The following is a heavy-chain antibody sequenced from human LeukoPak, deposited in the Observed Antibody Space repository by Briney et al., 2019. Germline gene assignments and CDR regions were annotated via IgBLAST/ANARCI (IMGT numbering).Heavy chain of an antibody. D-gene: IGHD3-22*01. Sequence: GGSLRLSCAASGFTFSSYAMHWVRQAPGKGLEWVAVISYDGSNKYYADSVKGRFTISRDNSKNTLYLQMNSLRAEDTAVYYCARAHDTYYYDSSGYLLDYWGQGTLVTVSS. J-gene: IGHJ4*02. CDR3: ARAHDTYYYDSSGYLLDY. CDR2: ISYDGSNK. CDR1: GFTFSSYA. V-gene: IGHV3-30*04.